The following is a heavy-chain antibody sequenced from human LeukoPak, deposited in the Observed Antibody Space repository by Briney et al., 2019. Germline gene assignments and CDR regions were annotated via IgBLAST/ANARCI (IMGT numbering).Heavy chain of an antibody. J-gene: IGHJ4*02. V-gene: IGHV4-34*01. Sequence: SETLSLTCAVYGGSFSGYYWSWIRQPPGKGLEWIGEINHSGNTNYNPSLKSRVTISVDTSKNQFSLKLSSVTAAHTAVYYCARHYDSSGYWSPLDYWGQGTLVTVSS. D-gene: IGHD3-22*01. CDR3: ARHYDSSGYWSPLDY. CDR2: INHSGNT. CDR1: GGSFSGYY.